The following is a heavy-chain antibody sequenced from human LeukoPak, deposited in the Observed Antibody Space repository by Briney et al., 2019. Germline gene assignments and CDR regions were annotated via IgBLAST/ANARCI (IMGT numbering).Heavy chain of an antibody. Sequence: GGSLRLSCAASGFTFSSYTMHWVRQAPGKGLEWVSYISSSGSTIYYADSVKGRFTISRDNAKNSLYLQMNSLRAEDTAVYYCARSITIFGVVRRGNWFDPWGQGTLVTVSS. CDR2: ISSSGSTI. CDR3: ARSITIFGVVRRGNWFDP. D-gene: IGHD3-3*01. J-gene: IGHJ5*02. V-gene: IGHV3-48*04. CDR1: GFTFSSYT.